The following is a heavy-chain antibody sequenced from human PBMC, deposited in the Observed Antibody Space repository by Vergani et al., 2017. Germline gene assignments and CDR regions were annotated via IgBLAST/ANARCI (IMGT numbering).Heavy chain of an antibody. Sequence: QLHLQESGPGLVKPSETLSLTCTVSGGSITSSSYYWGWIRQPPGKGLEWIGNIYHSGGAYYNPSLKGRVTISVETSENQFSLEVTSVTAADTAIYFCARTESFILRYFHWALWGQGTLVTVSS. CDR2: IYHSGGA. J-gene: IGHJ4*02. CDR1: GGSITSSSYY. V-gene: IGHV4-39*01. CDR3: ARTESFILRYFHWAL. D-gene: IGHD3-9*01.